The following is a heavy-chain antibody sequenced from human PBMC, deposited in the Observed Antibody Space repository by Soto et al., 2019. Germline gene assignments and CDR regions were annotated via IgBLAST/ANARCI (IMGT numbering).Heavy chain of an antibody. CDR1: GFTFSSYW. CDR3: ARDREDIVVVVAAHYYYYYMDV. CDR2: INSDGSST. D-gene: IGHD2-15*01. Sequence: GGSLRLSCAASGFTFSSYWMHWVRQAPGKGLVWVSRINSDGSSTSYADSVKGRFTISRDNAKNTLYLQMNSLRAEDTAVYYCARDREDIVVVVAAHYYYYYMDVWGKGTTVTVSS. V-gene: IGHV3-74*01. J-gene: IGHJ6*03.